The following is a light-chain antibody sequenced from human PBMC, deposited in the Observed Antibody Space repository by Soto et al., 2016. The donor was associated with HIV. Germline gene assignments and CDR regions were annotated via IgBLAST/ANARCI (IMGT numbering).Light chain of an antibody. V-gene: IGKV1-5*03. Sequence: DIQMTQFPSTLSASIGDRVTITCRASQSVSAWLAWYQQKPGKAPNLLIFKTSTLETGVPSRFSASGSGTDFTLTLSSVQPDDVGTYYCQQYNNVPWTFGQGTKLEMK. CDR2: KTS. CDR3: QQYNNVPWT. CDR1: QSVSAW. J-gene: IGKJ1*01.